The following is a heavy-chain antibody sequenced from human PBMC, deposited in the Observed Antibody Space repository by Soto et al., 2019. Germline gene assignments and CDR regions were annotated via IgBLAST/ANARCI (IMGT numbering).Heavy chain of an antibody. D-gene: IGHD3-22*01. CDR1: GGTFSSYA. Sequence: SVKVSCKSSGGTFSSYAISWVRQAPGQGLEWMGGIIPIFGTANYAQKFQGRVTITADESTSTAYMELSSLRSEDTAVYYCARNYDSSGFNGAFDIWGQGTMVTVSS. V-gene: IGHV1-69*13. CDR3: ARNYDSSGFNGAFDI. CDR2: IIPIFGTA. J-gene: IGHJ3*02.